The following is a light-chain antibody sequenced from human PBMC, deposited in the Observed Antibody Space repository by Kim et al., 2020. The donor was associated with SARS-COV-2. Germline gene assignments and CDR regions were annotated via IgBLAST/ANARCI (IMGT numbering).Light chain of an antibody. CDR2: AAS. CDR3: QKYSSPPFT. CDR1: QGISNY. Sequence: DIQMTQSPSSLSTSVGNRATITCRASQGISNYLAWYQQKPGKVPKLLIYAASTLQSGVPSRFSGSGSGTDFTLTISSLQPEDVSTYYCQKYSSPPFTFGPETKVDIK. J-gene: IGKJ3*01. V-gene: IGKV1-27*01.